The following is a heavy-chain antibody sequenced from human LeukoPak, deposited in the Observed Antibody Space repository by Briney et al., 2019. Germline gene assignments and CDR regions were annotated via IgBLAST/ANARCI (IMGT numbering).Heavy chain of an antibody. CDR2: INPSGGST. D-gene: IGHD5-18*01. CDR3: ARADTAMDPFDY. Sequence: ASVKVSCKASGYTFTSYYMHWVRQAPGQGLEWMGIINPSGGSTSYAQKFQGRVTMTRDTSTSTVYMELSSLGSEDTAVYYCARADTAMDPFDYWGQGTLVTVSS. V-gene: IGHV1-46*01. J-gene: IGHJ4*02. CDR1: GYTFTSYY.